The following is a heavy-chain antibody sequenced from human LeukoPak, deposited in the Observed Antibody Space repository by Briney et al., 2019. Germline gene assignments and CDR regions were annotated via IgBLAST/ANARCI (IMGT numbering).Heavy chain of an antibody. V-gene: IGHV3-7*01. Sequence: GGSLRLSCAASGFTFSSYWMNWVRQAPGKGLEWVANIKQEGNDKYYVDSVKGRFTISRDNAKNSLYLQMNSLRAEDTAVYYCARYGSTWDLDYWGQGTLVTVSS. D-gene: IGHD6-13*01. J-gene: IGHJ4*02. CDR1: GFTFSSYW. CDR3: ARYGSTWDLDY. CDR2: IKQEGNDK.